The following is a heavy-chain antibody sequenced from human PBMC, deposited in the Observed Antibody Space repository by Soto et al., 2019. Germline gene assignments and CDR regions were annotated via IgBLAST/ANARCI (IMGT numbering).Heavy chain of an antibody. J-gene: IGHJ6*03. CDR1: GYTCTSYG. V-gene: IGHV1-18*01. Sequence: SSVKGSCKASGYTCTSYGSSWVXQAPGQGLEWMGWISAYNGNTNDAQRLQGRVHMTPDTSTSTAYMELRRLRSDDTAVYYCERAKAGYNYYYYMDVWGKGTTVTVS. CDR3: ERAKAGYNYYYYMDV. CDR2: ISAYNGNT.